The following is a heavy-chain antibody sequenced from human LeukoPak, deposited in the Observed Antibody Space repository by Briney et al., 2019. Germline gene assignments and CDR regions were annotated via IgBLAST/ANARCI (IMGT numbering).Heavy chain of an antibody. Sequence: GGSLRLSCAASGFTFSSYVMHWVRQAPGKGLEWVAIISYDGSNEYYADSVKGRFTISRDNSKNTLYLQMNSLRAADTAVYYCARERGTSYLSPFNYGAQETLVPVPS. CDR2: ISYDGSNE. D-gene: IGHD6-6*01. CDR1: GFTFSSYV. J-gene: IGHJ4*02. CDR3: ARERGTSYLSPFNY. V-gene: IGHV3-30*04.